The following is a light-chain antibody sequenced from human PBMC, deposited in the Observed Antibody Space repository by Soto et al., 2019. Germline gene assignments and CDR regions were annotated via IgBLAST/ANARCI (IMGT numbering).Light chain of an antibody. V-gene: IGLV1-44*01. J-gene: IGLJ3*02. Sequence: QSVLTQPPSASGTPGQRVTISCSGSSSNIGSNTVNWYQQLPGTAPTLLIYSNNQRPSGGPDRFSGSKSGTSASLAVNGLQSEDEADYYCAAWDDSLNGPLFGGGTKVTVL. CDR2: SNN. CDR3: AAWDDSLNGPL. CDR1: SSNIGSNT.